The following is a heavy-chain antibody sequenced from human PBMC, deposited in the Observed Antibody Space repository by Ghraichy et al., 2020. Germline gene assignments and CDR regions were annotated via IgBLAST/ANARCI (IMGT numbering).Heavy chain of an antibody. D-gene: IGHD2-2*02. Sequence: GGSLRLSCAASGFPFSRYGMHWVRQAPGKGLQWVAVIWYDGSEKYYADSVKGRFTISRDSSKNTLHLEMNSLRAEDTAVYFCARGVNAAHTDYYSFGMDVWGQGTAVTVSS. CDR1: GFPFSRYG. CDR3: ARGVNAAHTDYYSFGMDV. J-gene: IGHJ6*02. CDR2: IWYDGSEK. V-gene: IGHV3-33*01.